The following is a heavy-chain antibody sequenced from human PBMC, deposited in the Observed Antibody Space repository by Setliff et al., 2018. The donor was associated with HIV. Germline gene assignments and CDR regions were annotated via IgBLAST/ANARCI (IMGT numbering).Heavy chain of an antibody. D-gene: IGHD3-22*01. Sequence: HGESLKISCHLSGYSFVDFWIGWVRQMPGKGLEWVGFIYPGDSDSRYSPSFRGQVTISADKSTTTAYLDWARLRAEDTAVYYCARAHDNHDSSGYSHDSWGQGSLVTVSS. V-gene: IGHV5-51*01. J-gene: IGHJ4*02. CDR1: GYSFVDFW. CDR2: IYPGDSDS. CDR3: ARAHDNHDSSGYSHDS.